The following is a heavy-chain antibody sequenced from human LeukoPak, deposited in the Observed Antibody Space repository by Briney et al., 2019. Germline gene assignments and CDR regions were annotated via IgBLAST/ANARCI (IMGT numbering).Heavy chain of an antibody. J-gene: IGHJ4*02. D-gene: IGHD3-22*01. CDR2: IDWDDDK. V-gene: IGHV2-70*11. Sequence: SGPTLVNPTQTLTLTCTFSGFSLSTSAMCVNWIRQPPGKALEWLARIDWDDDKYYNTSLRTRLTISKDTSKNQVVLTMTNMDPVDTATYYCAHEEGYYDSSGYYDYWGQGTLVTVSS. CDR1: GFSLSTSAMC. CDR3: AHEEGYYDSSGYYDY.